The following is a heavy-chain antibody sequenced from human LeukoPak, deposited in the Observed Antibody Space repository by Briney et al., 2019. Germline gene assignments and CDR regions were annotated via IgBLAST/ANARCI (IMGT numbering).Heavy chain of an antibody. D-gene: IGHD3-3*01. CDR2: IIPIFGTA. J-gene: IGHJ6*03. CDR1: GDTFSSYA. V-gene: IGHV1-69*05. Sequence: SVKVSCKASGDTFSSYAISWVRQAPGQGLEWMGGIIPIFGTANYAQKFQGRVTITTDESTSTAYMELSSLRSEDTAVYYCARSYAFGVVYYYYYMDVWGKGTTVTVSS. CDR3: ARSYAFGVVYYYYYMDV.